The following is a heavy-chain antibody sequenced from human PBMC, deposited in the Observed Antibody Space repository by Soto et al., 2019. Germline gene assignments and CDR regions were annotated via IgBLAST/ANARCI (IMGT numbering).Heavy chain of an antibody. D-gene: IGHD1-26*01. CDR2: FYYSGST. CDR1: GASLTSTSYH. CDR3: ARSVGDYYYGMDV. J-gene: IGHJ6*02. V-gene: IGHV4-39*01. Sequence: SETLSLTCTVSGASLTSTSYHWGWIRQPPGKGLEWIGNFYYSGSTYYNPSLRSRVTISVDASKNQFSVKVSSVTATDTAVYYCARSVGDYYYGMDVWGQGTTVTVS.